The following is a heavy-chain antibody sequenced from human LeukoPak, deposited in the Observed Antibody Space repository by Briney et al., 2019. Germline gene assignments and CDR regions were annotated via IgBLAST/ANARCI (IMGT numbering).Heavy chain of an antibody. J-gene: IGHJ4*02. CDR1: GFTFSSYA. CDR2: ISGSGGST. CDR3: AKPPVVVPAAAYFDY. Sequence: GGSLILSCAASGFTFSSYAMSWVRQAPGKGLEWVSAISGSGGSTYHADSVKGRFTISRDNSKNTLYLQMNSLRAEDTAVYYCAKPPVVVPAAAYFDYWGQGTLVTVSS. V-gene: IGHV3-23*01. D-gene: IGHD2-2*01.